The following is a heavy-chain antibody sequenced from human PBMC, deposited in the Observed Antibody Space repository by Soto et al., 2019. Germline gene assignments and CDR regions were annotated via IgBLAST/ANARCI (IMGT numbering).Heavy chain of an antibody. CDR2: FHSSGNT. V-gene: IGHV4-39*01. D-gene: IGHD1-7*01. CDR1: GASIRSSGDY. J-gene: IGHJ6*02. CDR3: ARHVGELGDLAYHYYYYGMDV. Sequence: PSETLSLTCTVSGASIRSSGDYWAWIRQSPGKGLEWIGSFHSSGNTYYNPSLKSRVAIFVDTSKNQFSLKLRSVTAADTAMFYCARHVGELGDLAYHYYYYGMDVWGQGTTVTVSS.